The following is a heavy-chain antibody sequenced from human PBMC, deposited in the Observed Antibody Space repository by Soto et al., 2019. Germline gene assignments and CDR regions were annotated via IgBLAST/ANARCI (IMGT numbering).Heavy chain of an antibody. Sequence: QVQLEESGPGLVKPSETLSLTCTVSGGSISRYYWSWIRQSPGKGLEWIGYIYHTGTTDYNPSLKSRVTISGDTSKKQFSLRLRSVTAADTALYYCARLSAGHGDNHDYWGQGTLVTVSS. V-gene: IGHV4-59*08. J-gene: IGHJ4*02. CDR1: GGSISRYY. CDR3: ARLSAGHGDNHDY. D-gene: IGHD4-17*01. CDR2: IYHTGTT.